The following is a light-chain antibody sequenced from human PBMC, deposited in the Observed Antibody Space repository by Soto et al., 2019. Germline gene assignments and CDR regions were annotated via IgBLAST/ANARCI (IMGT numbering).Light chain of an antibody. J-gene: IGLJ1*01. Sequence: QSVLTQPASVSGPLGQSITISCSGTSSDVGLFDYVSWYQQHPGKVPKLMIYDVNDRPSGVSDRFSGSKSGNTASLTISGLQPEDEADYHCSSYTTSNTRQIVFGTGTKVTVL. CDR2: DVN. CDR3: SSYTTSNTRQIV. V-gene: IGLV2-14*03. CDR1: SSDVGLFDY.